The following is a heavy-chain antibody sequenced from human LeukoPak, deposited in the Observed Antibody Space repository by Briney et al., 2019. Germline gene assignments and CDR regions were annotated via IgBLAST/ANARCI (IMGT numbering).Heavy chain of an antibody. V-gene: IGHV4-38-2*02. CDR3: ARDLRFGELLWVY. Sequence: PSETLSLTCTVSGYSISSGYYWGWIRPPPGKGLEWIGRIYHSGSTYYNPSLKSRVTMSVDTSKNQFSLKLSSVTAADTAVYYCARDLRFGELLWVYWGQGTLVTVSS. CDR1: GYSISSGYY. D-gene: IGHD3-10*01. CDR2: IYHSGST. J-gene: IGHJ4*02.